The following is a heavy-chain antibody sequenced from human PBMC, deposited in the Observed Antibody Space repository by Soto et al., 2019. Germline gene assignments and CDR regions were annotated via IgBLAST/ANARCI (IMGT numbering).Heavy chain of an antibody. CDR2: MNPNSGNT. CDR3: ARRGYSSSWYYYYYYGMDV. J-gene: IGHJ6*02. V-gene: IGHV1-8*02. D-gene: IGHD6-13*01. CDR1: GGTFSSST. Sequence: SCKASGGTFSSSTINWVRQATGQGLEWMGWMNPNSGNTGYARKFQGRVTMTRNTSISTAYMELSSLRSEDTAVYYCARRGYSSSWYYYYYYGMDVWGQGTTVTVSS.